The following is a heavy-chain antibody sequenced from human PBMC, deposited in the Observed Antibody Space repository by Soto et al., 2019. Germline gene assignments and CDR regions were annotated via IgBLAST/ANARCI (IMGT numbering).Heavy chain of an antibody. Sequence: QVHLVQSGAEVKKPGASVKVSCKASGYTFTSYGTTWVRQAPGQGLEWMGWISAHXGNTDYAQKLQGRVIVTRDTXXXXXXXXXXXXXXXXXXXXXXARGRYGDYWGQGALVTVSS. CDR2: ISAHXGNT. CDR3: ARGRYGDY. D-gene: IGHD1-26*01. CDR1: GYTFTSYG. V-gene: IGHV1-18*01. J-gene: IGHJ4*02.